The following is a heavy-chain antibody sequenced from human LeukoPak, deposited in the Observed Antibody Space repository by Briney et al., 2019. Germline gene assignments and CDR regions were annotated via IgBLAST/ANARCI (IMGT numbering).Heavy chain of an antibody. J-gene: IGHJ4*02. CDR1: GFTFSSYS. CDR3: ARVSYYYDSSGLDY. Sequence: GGSLRLSCAASGFTFSSYSMNWVRQAPGKGLEWVSYISSSSTIYYADSVKGRFTISRDNAKNSLYLQMNSLRAEDTAVYYCARVSYYYDSSGLDYWGQGTLVTVSS. CDR2: ISSSSTI. V-gene: IGHV3-48*04. D-gene: IGHD3-22*01.